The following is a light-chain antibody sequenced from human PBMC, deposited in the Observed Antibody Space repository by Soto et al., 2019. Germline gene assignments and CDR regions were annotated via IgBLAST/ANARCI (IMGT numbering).Light chain of an antibody. CDR3: SSYASSTTPYV. Sequence: QSALTQPASVSGSPGQSITISCTGTSSDVGSYNLVSWYQQHPGKAPKLMIYEGSKRPSGVSNRFSGSKSGNTASLTIAGLQAEDEADYYRSSYASSTTPYVFGTGTKLTVL. J-gene: IGLJ1*01. CDR1: SSDVGSYNL. V-gene: IGLV2-14*02. CDR2: EGS.